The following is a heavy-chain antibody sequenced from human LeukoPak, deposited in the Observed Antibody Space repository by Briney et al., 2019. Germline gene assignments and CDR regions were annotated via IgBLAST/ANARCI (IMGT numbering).Heavy chain of an antibody. CDR3: AKGATSAYFSPLDS. CDR1: GYTFSNYA. D-gene: IGHD3-22*01. J-gene: IGHJ4*02. Sequence: GGSLRLSCGASGYTFSNYAISWVRQAPGKGLEWDSGITNGGGNTTYADSVKVRFTISRDNAKNTLYLQMDSLRAEDTAIYYCAKGATSAYFSPLDSWGQGTLVTVSS. V-gene: IGHV3-23*01. CDR2: ITNGGGNT.